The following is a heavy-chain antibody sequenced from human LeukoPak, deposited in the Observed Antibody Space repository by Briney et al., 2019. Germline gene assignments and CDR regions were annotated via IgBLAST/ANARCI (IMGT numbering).Heavy chain of an antibody. J-gene: IGHJ5*02. V-gene: IGHV3-7*03. CDR2: IKQDETEK. CDR1: GFTFSNFW. CDR3: ARVNIAARLSWFDP. D-gene: IGHD6-6*01. Sequence: GGSLRLSCTASGFTFSNFWMGWVRQAPGKGLEWVANIKQDETEKFYLGSVKGRFTISRDNAKNSLYLQMNSLRAEDTAVYYCARVNIAARLSWFDPWGQGTLVTVSS.